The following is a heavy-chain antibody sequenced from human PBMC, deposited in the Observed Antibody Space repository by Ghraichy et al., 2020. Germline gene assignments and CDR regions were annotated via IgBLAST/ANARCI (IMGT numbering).Heavy chain of an antibody. D-gene: IGHD1-14*01. Sequence: GGSLRLSCAASGFSFTDYWMHWVRQTPGRGLEWVSHLNIDGTTVNYADSVKGRFTISRDNAKNTMYLQMISLTVEDTAVYYCVRSYKDGLRHFDYWGQGTLVTVCS. CDR1: GFSFTDYW. V-gene: IGHV3-74*01. CDR2: LNIDGTTV. CDR3: VRSYKDGLRHFDY. J-gene: IGHJ4*02.